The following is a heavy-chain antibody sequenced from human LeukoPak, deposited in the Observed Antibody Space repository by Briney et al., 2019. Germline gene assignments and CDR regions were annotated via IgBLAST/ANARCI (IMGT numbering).Heavy chain of an antibody. CDR2: INHSGST. D-gene: IGHD6-13*01. Sequence: SETLSLTCAVYGGSFSGYYWSWIRQPPGKGLDWIGEINHSGSTNYNPSLKSRVTIPVDTSKNQFSLKLSSVTAADTAVYYCARGRAAAAGGYYFDYWGQGTLVTVSS. CDR1: GGSFSGYY. J-gene: IGHJ4*02. V-gene: IGHV4-34*01. CDR3: ARGRAAAAGGYYFDY.